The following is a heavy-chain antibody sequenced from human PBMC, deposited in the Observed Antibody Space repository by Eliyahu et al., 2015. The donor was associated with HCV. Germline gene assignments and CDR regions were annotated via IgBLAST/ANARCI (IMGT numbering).Heavy chain of an antibody. CDR1: GGSISSGGYY. V-gene: IGHV4-31*03. CDR3: ARDRGLTTTGGHGMDV. J-gene: IGHJ6*02. D-gene: IGHD1-1*01. CDR2: ISDSGST. Sequence: QVQLQESGPGLVKPSQTLSLTCTVSGGSISSGGYYWSWIRQHPGKGLEWIGYISDSGSTDFNPSLKSRLTISVDTSKNQFSLKLSSVTAADTAIYYCARDRGLTTTGGHGMDVWGQGTTVTVSS.